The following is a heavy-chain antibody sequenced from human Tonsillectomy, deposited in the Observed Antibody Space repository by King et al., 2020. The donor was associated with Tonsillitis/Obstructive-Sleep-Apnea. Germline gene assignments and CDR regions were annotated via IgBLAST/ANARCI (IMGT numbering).Heavy chain of an antibody. CDR1: GFSFSAYA. J-gene: IGHJ6*03. CDR2: ISGDGGYI. Sequence: VQLVESGGGLVKPGGSLRLSCAASGFSFSAYAMTWVRRAPGRGLGWVSSISGDGGYICYADSVRGRFTISRDNAKNSLYLQMDSLRAEDTAVYYFARPSYGSGVYYYFYMDVWGKGTTVAVS. D-gene: IGHD3-10*01. V-gene: IGHV3-21*01. CDR3: ARPSYGSGVYYYFYMDV.